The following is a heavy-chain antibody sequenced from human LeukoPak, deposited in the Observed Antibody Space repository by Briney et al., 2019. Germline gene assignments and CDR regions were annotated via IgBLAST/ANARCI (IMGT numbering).Heavy chain of an antibody. Sequence: GGSLRLSCAASGFTFSSYWMHWVRQAPGKGLVWVSRINTDGSSTSYADSVKGRFTISRDNAKNSLYLQMNSLRAEDTAVYYCARDRGGSSWYSGVFDHWGQGTLVTVSS. J-gene: IGHJ4*02. CDR1: GFTFSSYW. CDR2: INTDGSST. CDR3: ARDRGGSSWYSGVFDH. D-gene: IGHD6-13*01. V-gene: IGHV3-74*01.